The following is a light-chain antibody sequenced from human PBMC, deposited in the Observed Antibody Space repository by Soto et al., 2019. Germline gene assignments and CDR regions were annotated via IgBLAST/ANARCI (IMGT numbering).Light chain of an antibody. CDR2: GES. J-gene: IGKJ5*01. CDR1: QSVSSSY. Sequence: QPLATLCRSPWARSPLSKRASQSVSSSYLAWCQQRPGQAPRLVIYGESTRAAGIPARFSGSGSATDFTLTITRLEPEDSAVYYCPQCTAPPSTFGEGTRLEIK. V-gene: IGKV3-20*01. CDR3: PQCTAPPST.